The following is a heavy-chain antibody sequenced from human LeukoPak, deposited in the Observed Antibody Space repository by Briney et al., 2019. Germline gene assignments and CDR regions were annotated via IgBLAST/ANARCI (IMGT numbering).Heavy chain of an antibody. CDR2: ISAYNGNT. D-gene: IGHD1-1*01. CDR1: GYTFTSQG. V-gene: IGHV1-18*01. J-gene: IGHJ4*02. CDR3: SREGPTGEFLGDY. Sequence: ASVKVSCKASGYTFTSQGISWVRQAPGQGLEWMGWISAYNGNTNYAQKFQGRVTLTTDTSTSTVYMELRSLRSDDTDVYYCSREGPTGEFLGDYWGQGTLVTVSS.